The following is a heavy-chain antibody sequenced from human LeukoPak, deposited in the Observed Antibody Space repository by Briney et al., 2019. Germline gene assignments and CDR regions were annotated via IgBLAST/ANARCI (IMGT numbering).Heavy chain of an antibody. V-gene: IGHV3-64*01. CDR1: GFTFSSYA. CDR3: AGEIRDFWSGSFDY. D-gene: IGHD3-3*01. J-gene: IGHJ4*02. Sequence: GGSLRLSCAASGFTFSSYAMHWVRQAPGKGLEYVSAISSNGGSTYYANSVKGRFTISRDNSKNTLYLQMGSLRAEDMAVYYCAGEIRDFWSGSFDYWGQGTLVTVSS. CDR2: ISSNGGST.